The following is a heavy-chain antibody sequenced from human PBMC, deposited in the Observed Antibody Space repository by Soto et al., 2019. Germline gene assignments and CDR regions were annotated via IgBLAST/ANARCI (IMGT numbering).Heavy chain of an antibody. J-gene: IGHJ4*02. D-gene: IGHD6-13*01. CDR2: IDSGDGTT. V-gene: IGHV3-11*01. CDR3: VRPYYSSSWFPFDR. CDR1: GFDFGDYY. Sequence: QVHLVESGGGLVKPGGSLRLSCTGSGFDFGDYYMSWIRQAPGKGLEWVSYIDSGDGTTYYTDSVKGRFTISRDNAKKTVYLQMSSLRVEDTALYYCVRPYYSSSWFPFDRWGQGTLVTVSS.